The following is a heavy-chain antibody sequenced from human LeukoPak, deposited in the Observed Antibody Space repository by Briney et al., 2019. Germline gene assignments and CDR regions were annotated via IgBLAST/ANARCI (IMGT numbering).Heavy chain of an antibody. Sequence: GGSLRLSCAASGFTLSSYGMHWVRQAPGKGLEWVAFIRYDTSNKYYADSVKGRFTISRDNSKNTLFLQMNSLRADDTAVYYCAKDVRVDDYGGSNPDPDSFDFWGQGTMVTVSS. D-gene: IGHD4-23*01. CDR1: GFTLSSYG. CDR3: AKDVRVDDYGGSNPDPDSFDF. V-gene: IGHV3-30*02. J-gene: IGHJ3*01. CDR2: IRYDTSNK.